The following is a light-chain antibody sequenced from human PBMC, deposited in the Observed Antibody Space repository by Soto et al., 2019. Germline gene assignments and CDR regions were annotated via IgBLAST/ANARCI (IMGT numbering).Light chain of an antibody. V-gene: IGKV1-33*01. CDR2: DAS. CDR3: QKSDHLPL. J-gene: IGKJ3*01. Sequence: DIQITQSPSSLSASVGDRVTITCQASQDITNYLNWYQQKSGKAPKLLIYDASNLETGVPSRFSGSGSGTDFTFTISSLRPEDIATYYCQKSDHLPLFGPGTKVDIK. CDR1: QDITNY.